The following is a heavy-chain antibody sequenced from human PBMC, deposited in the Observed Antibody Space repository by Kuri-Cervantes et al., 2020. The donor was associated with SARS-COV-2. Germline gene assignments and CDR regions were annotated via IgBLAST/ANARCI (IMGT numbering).Heavy chain of an antibody. V-gene: IGHV5-10-1*01. CDR3: ARLHGGNPYFDY. D-gene: IGHD4-23*01. CDR1: GYSFTSYW. CDR2: IDPSDSYT. Sequence: KVSCKGSGYSFTSYWISWVRQMPGKGLEWMGRIDPSDSYTNYSPSFQGHVTISADKSISTAYLQWSSLKASDTAMYYCARLHGGNPYFDYWGQGTLVTVSS. J-gene: IGHJ4*02.